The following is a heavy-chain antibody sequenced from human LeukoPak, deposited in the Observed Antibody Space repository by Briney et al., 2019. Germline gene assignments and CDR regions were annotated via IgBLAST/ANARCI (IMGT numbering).Heavy chain of an antibody. CDR2: IRYDGINK. D-gene: IGHD6-13*01. V-gene: IGHV3-30*02. Sequence: GGSLRLSCAASGFTFSSYDMHWVRQAPGKGLEWVAFIRYDGINKYYADSLKGRFTISRDNSKNTLYLQMNSLRAEDTAVYYCARAQQQPFDYWGQGTLVTVSS. CDR1: GFTFSSYD. CDR3: ARAQQQPFDY. J-gene: IGHJ4*02.